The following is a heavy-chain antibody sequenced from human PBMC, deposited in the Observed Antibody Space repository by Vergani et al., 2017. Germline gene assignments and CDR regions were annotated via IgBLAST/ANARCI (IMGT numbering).Heavy chain of an antibody. CDR1: GFTFSSYD. D-gene: IGHD6-19*01. V-gene: IGHV3-13*01. J-gene: IGHJ4*02. Sequence: EVQLVESGGGLVQPGGSLRLSCAASGFTFSSYDMHWVRQATGKGLEWVSAIGTAGDTYYPGSVKGRVTISRENAKNSLYLQMNSLRAGDTAVYYCARGGPGSSGWYRGDYWGQGTLVTVSS. CDR3: ARGGPGSSGWYRGDY. CDR2: IGTAGDT.